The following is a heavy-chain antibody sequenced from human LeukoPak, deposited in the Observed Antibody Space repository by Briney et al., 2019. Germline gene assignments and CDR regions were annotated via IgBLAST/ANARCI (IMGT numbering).Heavy chain of an antibody. CDR2: ISGSGGST. J-gene: IGHJ4*02. D-gene: IGHD3-10*01. Sequence: GGSLRLSCAASGFTFSSYGMSWVRQAPGKGLEWVSAISGSGGSTYYADSVKGRFTISRDNSKNTLYLQMNSLRAEDTAVYYCAKDRFGELLYPFDYWGQETLVTVSS. CDR1: GFTFSSYG. V-gene: IGHV3-23*01. CDR3: AKDRFGELLYPFDY.